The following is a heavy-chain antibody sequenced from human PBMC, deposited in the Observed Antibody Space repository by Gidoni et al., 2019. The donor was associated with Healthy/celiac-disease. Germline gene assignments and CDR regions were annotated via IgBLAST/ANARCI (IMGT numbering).Heavy chain of an antibody. J-gene: IGHJ6*02. V-gene: IGHV4-31*03. CDR2: IYYSGST. Sequence: QVQLQESGPGLVKPSQTLSLTCTVSGGSISSGGYYWSWIRQHPGKGLEWIGSIYYSGSTYYNPSLKSRVTISVDKSKNQFSRKRRSGTAGDTAVYYCARGGVGFGVDGYSSSWYYYYGMDVWGQGTTVTVSS. CDR1: GGSISSGGYY. D-gene: IGHD6-13*01. CDR3: ARGGVGFGVDGYSSSWYYYYGMDV.